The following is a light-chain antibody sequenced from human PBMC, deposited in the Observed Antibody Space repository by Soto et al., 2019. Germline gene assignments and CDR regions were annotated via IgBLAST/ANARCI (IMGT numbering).Light chain of an antibody. Sequence: DIQMTQSPSSLSASVGDRVTITYLASQAIRNDLGWYQQKPGKAPKLLIYAAYTLQGGVPSRFSGSGSGTDFTLTISSLQPEDFATYYCQQLDTYPINFGQGTRLEIK. CDR3: QQLDTYPIN. CDR1: QAIRND. CDR2: AAY. V-gene: IGKV1-17*01. J-gene: IGKJ5*01.